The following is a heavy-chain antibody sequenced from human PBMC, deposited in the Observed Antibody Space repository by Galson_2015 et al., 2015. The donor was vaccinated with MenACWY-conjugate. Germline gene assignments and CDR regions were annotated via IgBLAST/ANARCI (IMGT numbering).Heavy chain of an antibody. D-gene: IGHD3-10*01. V-gene: IGHV3-23*01. Sequence: SLRLSCAASGFTFSSHAMSWVRQAPGKGLEWVSANSGSGGRTYYADSVKGRFTISRDNSKKMLYLQMNGLRAEDTAVYYCAKDHNHGSGSSLLDMDVWGQGTTVTVSS. CDR1: GFTFSSHA. CDR3: AKDHNHGSGSSLLDMDV. J-gene: IGHJ6*02. CDR2: NSGSGGRT.